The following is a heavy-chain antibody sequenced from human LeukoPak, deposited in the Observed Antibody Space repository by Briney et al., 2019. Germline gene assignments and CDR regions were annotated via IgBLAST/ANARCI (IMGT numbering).Heavy chain of an antibody. CDR3: ARAGIVDAFDV. CDR2: IFNSGTT. J-gene: IGHJ3*01. V-gene: IGHV4-59*01. Sequence: SETLSLTCSVSGGPITSSYWNWIRQAPGKGLEWIGYIFNSGTTQYNPSLKSRVAISVDTSKNQFSLKLSSVTAADTAVYYCARAGIVDAFDVWGQGTMVTVSS. D-gene: IGHD2-15*01. CDR1: GGPITSSY.